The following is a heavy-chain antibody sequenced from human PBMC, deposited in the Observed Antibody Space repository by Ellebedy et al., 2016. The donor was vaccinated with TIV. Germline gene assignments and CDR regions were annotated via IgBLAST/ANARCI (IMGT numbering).Heavy chain of an antibody. D-gene: IGHD5-18*01. CDR1: GGSFSGYY. CDR3: ARGQKRYSYGYPFDY. CDR2: INHSGST. J-gene: IGHJ4*02. Sequence: SETLSLTXAVYGGSFSGYYWSWIRQPPGKGLEWIGEINHSGSTNYNPSLKSRVTISVDTSKNQFSLKLSSVTAADTAVYYCARGQKRYSYGYPFDYWGQGTLVTVSS. V-gene: IGHV4-34*01.